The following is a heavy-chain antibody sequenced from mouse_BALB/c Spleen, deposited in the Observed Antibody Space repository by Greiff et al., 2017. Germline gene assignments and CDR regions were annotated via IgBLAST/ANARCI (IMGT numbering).Heavy chain of an antibody. CDR1: GYSITSDYA. V-gene: IGHV3-2*02. D-gene: IGHD2-2*01. CDR3: ARDGYVSMDY. CDR2: ISYSGST. J-gene: IGHJ4*01. Sequence: EVHLVESGPGLVKPSQSLSLTCTVTGYSITSDYAWNWIRQFPGNKLEWMGYISYSGSTSYNPSLKSRISITRDTSKNQFFLQLNSVTTEDTATYYCARDGYVSMDYWGQGTSVTVSS.